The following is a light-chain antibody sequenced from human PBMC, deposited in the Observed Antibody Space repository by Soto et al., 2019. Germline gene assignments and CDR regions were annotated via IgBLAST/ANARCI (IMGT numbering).Light chain of an antibody. Sequence: DIQMTQSPSTLSASVGDRVTITCRASQSINSWLAWYQQKPGKAPKLLIYKASTLESGVPSRFSGSGSGTEFTLTISCLQAEDVAVYYCQQHYNTPWTFGQGTKVDIK. J-gene: IGKJ1*01. CDR1: QSINSW. CDR2: KAS. CDR3: QQHYNTPWT. V-gene: IGKV1-5*03.